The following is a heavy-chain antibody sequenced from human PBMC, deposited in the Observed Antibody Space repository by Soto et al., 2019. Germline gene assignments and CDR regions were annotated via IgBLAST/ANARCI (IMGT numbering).Heavy chain of an antibody. V-gene: IGHV3-23*01. CDR1: GFTFSSYA. CDR2: ISGSGGST. CDR3: AKDLAYDILTGYYDY. J-gene: IGHJ4*02. D-gene: IGHD3-9*01. Sequence: PGGSLRLSCAASGFTFSSYAMSWVRQAPGKGLEWVSAISGSGGSTYYADSVKGRFTISRDNSKNTLYMQMNSLRAEDAAVYYCAKDLAYDILTGYYDYWGQGTLVTVSS.